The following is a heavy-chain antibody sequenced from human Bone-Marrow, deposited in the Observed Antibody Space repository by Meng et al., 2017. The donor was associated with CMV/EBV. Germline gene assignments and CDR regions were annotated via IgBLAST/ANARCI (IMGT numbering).Heavy chain of an antibody. CDR2: IYHSGST. D-gene: IGHD2-2*02. J-gene: IGHJ3*02. CDR1: GGSFSGYY. Sequence: GSLRLSCAVYGGSFSGYYWSWIRQPPGKGLEWIGSIYHSGSTYYNPSLKSRVTISIDTSKNQFSLKLSSVTAADTAVYYCVAYCSSTSCYKGAFDIWGQGTMVTVSS. CDR3: VAYCSSTSCYKGAFDI. V-gene: IGHV4-34*01.